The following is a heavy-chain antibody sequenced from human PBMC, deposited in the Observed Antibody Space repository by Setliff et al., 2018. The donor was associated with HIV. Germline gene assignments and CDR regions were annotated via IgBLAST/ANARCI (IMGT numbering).Heavy chain of an antibody. V-gene: IGHV1-18*01. CDR3: ARDPGYCSGGRCYGAYFQH. D-gene: IGHD2-15*01. J-gene: IGHJ1*01. CDR1: GYTFTSYG. CDR2: ISAYNGDT. Sequence: ASVKVSCKASGYTFTSYGISWVRQAPGQGLEWMGWISAYNGDTHFEQSLQGRVTMTTDTSTSTAYMELRSLRSDDTAMFYCARDPGYCSGGRCYGAYFQHWGQGTLVTVSS.